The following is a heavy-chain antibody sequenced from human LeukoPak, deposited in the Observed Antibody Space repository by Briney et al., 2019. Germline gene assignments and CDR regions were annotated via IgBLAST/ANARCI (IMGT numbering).Heavy chain of an antibody. CDR2: IYYSGST. V-gene: IGHV4-61*05. J-gene: IGHJ4*02. Sequence: PSETLSLTCTVSGGSISSSSYYWGWIRQPPGKGLEWIGYIYYSGSTNYNPSLKSRVTISVDTSKNQFSLKLSSVTAADTAVYYCVEGRGAYFDYWGQGTLVTVSS. D-gene: IGHD2-21*01. CDR1: GGSISSSSYY. CDR3: VEGRGAYFDY.